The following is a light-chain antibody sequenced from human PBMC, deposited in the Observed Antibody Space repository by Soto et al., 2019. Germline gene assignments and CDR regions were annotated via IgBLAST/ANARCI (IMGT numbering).Light chain of an antibody. J-gene: IGKJ1*01. CDR1: QSVSSQ. V-gene: IGKV3D-15*01. CDR2: GAS. CDR3: HQYNNWPPWT. Sequence: EIVMTQSPATLSLSPGERATLSCRASQSVSSQLAWYQQKPGQAPRLLLYGASTRATGIPARFSGSGSGTEFTLTVSSLQSEDFAVYYCHQYNNWPPWTFGQGTKVEIK.